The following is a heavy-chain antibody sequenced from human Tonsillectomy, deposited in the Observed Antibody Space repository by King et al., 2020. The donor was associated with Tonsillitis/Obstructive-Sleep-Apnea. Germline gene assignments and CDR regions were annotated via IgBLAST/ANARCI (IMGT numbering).Heavy chain of an antibody. CDR2: VNPSGGST. Sequence: QLVQSGAEVKKPGASVKVSCKASGYTFTTYFMHWVRQAPGQGLEWMGIVNPSGGSTIYAQKFQGRFTMTRATSTSTVYMELSSLRSEDTAVSYCARGSPDNSDDYGSWFDPWGQGSLVTVYS. CDR1: GYTFTTYF. D-gene: IGHD3-22*01. CDR3: ARGSPDNSDDYGSWFDP. V-gene: IGHV1-46*01. J-gene: IGHJ5*02.